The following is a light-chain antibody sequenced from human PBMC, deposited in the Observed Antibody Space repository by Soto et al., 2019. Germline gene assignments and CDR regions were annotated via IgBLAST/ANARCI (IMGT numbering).Light chain of an antibody. Sequence: QSVLTQPASVSGSPGQSITISWTGTSSDVGGYNYVSWYQQHPGKAPKLMIYEVSNRPSGVSNRFSGSKSGNTASLTISGLQAEDEADYYCSSYTSSSTFVVFGGGTKLTVL. CDR2: EVS. V-gene: IGLV2-14*01. J-gene: IGLJ2*01. CDR1: SSDVGGYNY. CDR3: SSYTSSSTFVV.